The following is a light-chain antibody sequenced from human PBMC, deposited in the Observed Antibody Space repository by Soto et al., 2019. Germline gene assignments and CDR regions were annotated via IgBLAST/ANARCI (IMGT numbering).Light chain of an antibody. CDR2: GAS. Sequence: EIVLTQSPGTLSLSPGDRATLSCRASQSVSSSYLAWYQQKPGQAPSLLIYGASNRATGIPDRFSGGGSGTDFTLTISRLEPEDFAVYYCQQYGKSAMFTFVQGTKLEIK. J-gene: IGKJ2*01. V-gene: IGKV3-20*01. CDR3: QQYGKSAMFT. CDR1: QSVSSSY.